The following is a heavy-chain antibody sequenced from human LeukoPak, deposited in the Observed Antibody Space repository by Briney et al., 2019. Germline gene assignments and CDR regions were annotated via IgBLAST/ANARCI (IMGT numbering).Heavy chain of an antibody. CDR1: GDSVSSNRAA. D-gene: IGHD3-22*01. V-gene: IGHV6-1*01. CDR3: ARDPQGHYDGNIYSGHLSFVY. CDR2: IYFRSEWFS. Sequence: SQTLSLTCAISGDSVSSNRAAWNWIRQSPSRGLEWLGRIYFRSEWFSNFAESTKRRITISPDPSKNQIFLQLNSVTPEDTAVYYCARDPQGHYDGNIYSGHLSFVYWGQGSLVTVSS. J-gene: IGHJ4*02.